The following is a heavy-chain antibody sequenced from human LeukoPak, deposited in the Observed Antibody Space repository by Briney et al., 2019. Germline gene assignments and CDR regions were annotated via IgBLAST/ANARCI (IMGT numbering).Heavy chain of an antibody. J-gene: IGHJ4*02. Sequence: PGGSLRLSCEASGFTFSSYWMSWVRQAPGKGLEWVANIRDDGGEIYYVDSVKGRFTISRDNAKSSLFLQMNSLRAEDAAVYYCAGDKPRGSYYGSIFDSWGQGTLVTVPS. CDR1: GFTFSSYW. D-gene: IGHD1-26*01. V-gene: IGHV3-7*01. CDR2: IRDDGGEI. CDR3: AGDKPRGSYYGSIFDS.